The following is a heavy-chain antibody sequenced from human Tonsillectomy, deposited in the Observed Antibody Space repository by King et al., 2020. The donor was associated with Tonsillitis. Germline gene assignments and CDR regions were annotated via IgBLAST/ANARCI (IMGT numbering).Heavy chain of an antibody. Sequence: QLVQSGAEVKKPGASVKVSCKASGYTFTSYGISWVRQAPGQGLEWMGGISAYNGNTNVAQKHQGRVTMTTDTSTSTAYMALRSLRSDDTAVYYCARDCSIRWFGAGYYGMDVWGQGTTVTVSS. D-gene: IGHD3-10*01. CDR3: ARDCSIRWFGAGYYGMDV. CDR1: GYTFTSYG. J-gene: IGHJ6*02. V-gene: IGHV1-18*01. CDR2: ISAYNGNT.